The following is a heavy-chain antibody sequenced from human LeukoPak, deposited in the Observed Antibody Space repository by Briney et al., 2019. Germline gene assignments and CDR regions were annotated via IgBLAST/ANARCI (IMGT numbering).Heavy chain of an antibody. CDR3: ARDSGLQNDY. J-gene: IGHJ4*02. Sequence: ASVKVSCKASGGTFSSYSISWLRQAPGQGLDWMGNIIPVSGTTDYAQKLQGRVTITADESTSTAYMELSSLRSEGTAVYYCARDSGLQNDYWGQGTLVTVSS. D-gene: IGHD2-21*01. CDR1: GGTFSSYS. V-gene: IGHV1-69*13. CDR2: IIPVSGTT.